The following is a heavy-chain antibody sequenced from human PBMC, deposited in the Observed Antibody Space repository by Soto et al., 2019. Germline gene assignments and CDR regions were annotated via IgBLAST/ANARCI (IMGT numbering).Heavy chain of an antibody. Sequence: TSETLSLTCTVSGGSISSGGYYWSWIRQHPGKGLEWIGYIYYSGSTYYNPSLKSRVTISVDTSKNQFSLKLSSVTAADTAVYYCARDSSSRAGMDVWGKGTTVTVSS. CDR1: GGSISSGGYY. CDR2: IYYSGST. V-gene: IGHV4-31*03. CDR3: ARDSSSRAGMDV. D-gene: IGHD6-13*01. J-gene: IGHJ6*04.